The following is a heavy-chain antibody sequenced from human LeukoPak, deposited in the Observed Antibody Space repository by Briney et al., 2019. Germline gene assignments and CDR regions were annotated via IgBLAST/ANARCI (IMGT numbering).Heavy chain of an antibody. CDR2: ISSSSSTI. Sequence: PGGSLRLSCAASGFTFSSYEMNWVRQAPGKGLEWVSYISSSSSTIYYADSVKGRFTISRDNAKNSLYLQMNSLRAEDTAVYYCARDGRLAAAGEHYYYYYYMDVWGKGTTVTVSS. J-gene: IGHJ6*03. CDR3: ARDGRLAAAGEHYYYYYYMDV. D-gene: IGHD6-13*01. V-gene: IGHV3-48*03. CDR1: GFTFSSYE.